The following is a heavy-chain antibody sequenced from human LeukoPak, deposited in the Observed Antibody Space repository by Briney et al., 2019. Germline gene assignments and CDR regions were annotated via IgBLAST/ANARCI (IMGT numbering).Heavy chain of an antibody. Sequence: SVKVSCKASGGTFSSYAISWVRQAPGQGLEWMGGIIPIFGTANYAQKFQGRVTITADESTSTAYMELSSLRSEDTAVYYCASDPPFTMVRGVIITEDYYYGMDVRGQGTTVTVSS. CDR3: ASDPPFTMVRGVIITEDYYYGMDV. CDR2: IIPIFGTA. V-gene: IGHV1-69*13. J-gene: IGHJ6*02. D-gene: IGHD3-10*01. CDR1: GGTFSSYA.